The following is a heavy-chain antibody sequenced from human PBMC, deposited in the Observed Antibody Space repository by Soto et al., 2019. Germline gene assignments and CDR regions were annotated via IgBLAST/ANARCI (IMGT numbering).Heavy chain of an antibody. D-gene: IGHD2-21*02. Sequence: SVKVSCKASGGTFSSYAISWVRQAPGQGLEWMGGIIPIFGTANYAQKFQGRVTITADESTSTAYMELSSLRSEDTAVYYCARGRAYCGGDCQTDYYYYGMDVWGQGTTVTVSS. V-gene: IGHV1-69*13. CDR2: IIPIFGTA. J-gene: IGHJ6*02. CDR1: GGTFSSYA. CDR3: ARGRAYCGGDCQTDYYYYGMDV.